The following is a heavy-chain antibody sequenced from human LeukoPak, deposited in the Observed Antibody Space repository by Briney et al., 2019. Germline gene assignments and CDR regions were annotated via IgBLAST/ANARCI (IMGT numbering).Heavy chain of an antibody. CDR1: GFTFSDYY. D-gene: IGHD5-12*01. V-gene: IGHV3-11*05. CDR2: ISSSTSYT. Sequence: GGSLRLSCAASGFTFSDYYMSWIRQAPGKGLEWVSYISSSTSYTNYADSVKGRFTISRDNAKNSLYLHMNSLRAEDTAVYYCARDGMSDYDYFDYWGQGTVVTVSS. CDR3: ARDGMSDYDYFDY. J-gene: IGHJ4*02.